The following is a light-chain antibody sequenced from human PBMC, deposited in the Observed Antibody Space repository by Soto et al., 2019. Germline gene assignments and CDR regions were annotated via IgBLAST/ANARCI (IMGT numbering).Light chain of an antibody. CDR3: GTWDSSLSAWV. CDR1: SSNIGNNY. CDR2: ENN. J-gene: IGLJ3*02. Sequence: QSVLTQPPSASAAPGQKVTISCSGSSSNIGNNYVSWYQQLPGTAPKLLIYENNKRPSGIPDRFSGSKSGTSATLGITGLQTGDEADYYCGTWDSSLSAWVFGGGTQLTVL. V-gene: IGLV1-51*02.